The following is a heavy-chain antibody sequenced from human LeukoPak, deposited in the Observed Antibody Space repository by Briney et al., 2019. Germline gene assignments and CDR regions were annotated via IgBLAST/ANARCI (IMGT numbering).Heavy chain of an antibody. D-gene: IGHD7-27*01. Sequence: ASVKVSCRASGYTFTTHDINWVRQATGQGLEWMGWMSPNSGDTGYAQKSQGRVTMTSDSSISTAFMELSSLRSEDTAIYYCVRTPPNWGFDYWGQGTLVTVSS. V-gene: IGHV1-8*01. CDR1: GYTFTTHD. CDR3: VRTPPNWGFDY. CDR2: MSPNSGDT. J-gene: IGHJ4*02.